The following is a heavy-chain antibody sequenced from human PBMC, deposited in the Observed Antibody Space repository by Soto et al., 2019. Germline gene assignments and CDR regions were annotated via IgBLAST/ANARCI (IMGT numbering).Heavy chain of an antibody. D-gene: IGHD1-7*01. CDR2: INHSGST. CDR1: GGSFSGYY. V-gene: IGHV4-34*01. J-gene: IGHJ5*02. CDR3: ARGRGITGTTWFDP. Sequence: RSLTCAVYGGSFSGYYWSWIRQPPGKGLEWIGEINHSGSTNYNPSLKSRVTISVATSKNPFSLKLSSVPAADTAVYYCARGRGITGTTWFDPWGQGTLVTVSS.